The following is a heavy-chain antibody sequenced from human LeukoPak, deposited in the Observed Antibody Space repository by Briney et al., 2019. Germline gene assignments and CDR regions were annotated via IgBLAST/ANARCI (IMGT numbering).Heavy chain of an antibody. V-gene: IGHV3-23*01. D-gene: IGHD3-22*01. CDR1: GFTFSSYA. CDR3: ARPYGYYYDSSGYFDY. CDR2: ISDSGART. J-gene: IGHJ4*02. Sequence: GGSLRLSCAASGFTFSSYAMTWVRQAPGKGLEWVSTISDSGARTNYADSVKGRFTISRDNSKNTLYLQMNSLRAEDTAVYYCARPYGYYYDSSGYFDYWGQGTLVTVSS.